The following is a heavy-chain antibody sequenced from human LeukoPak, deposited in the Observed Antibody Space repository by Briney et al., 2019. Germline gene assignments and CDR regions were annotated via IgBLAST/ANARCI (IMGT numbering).Heavy chain of an antibody. CDR1: GGTFSSYA. Sequence: GASVKVSCKASGGTFSSYAISWVRQAPGQGLEWMGRIIPILGIANYAQKSQGRVTITADKSTSTAYMELSSPRSEDTAVYYCARDHRDEYYYDSSGYYYSYFDYWGQGTLVTVSS. CDR3: ARDHRDEYYYDSSGYYYSYFDY. V-gene: IGHV1-69*04. D-gene: IGHD3-22*01. J-gene: IGHJ4*02. CDR2: IIPILGIA.